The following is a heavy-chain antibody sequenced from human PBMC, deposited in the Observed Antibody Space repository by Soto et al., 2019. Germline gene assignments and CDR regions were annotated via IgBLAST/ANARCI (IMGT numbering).Heavy chain of an antibody. V-gene: IGHV3-23*01. CDR2: ISSSGDGT. Sequence: GGSLRLSCAASGFTFNSYAMTWVRQAPGKGLEWVSIISSSGDGTYYVDSVKGRFTISRDNSRNTLYLQMNSLRAEDTAVYYCAKDLGSGKPYYYYAMDVWGQGTTVTVSS. D-gene: IGHD3-10*01. CDR1: GFTFNSYA. J-gene: IGHJ6*02. CDR3: AKDLGSGKPYYYYAMDV.